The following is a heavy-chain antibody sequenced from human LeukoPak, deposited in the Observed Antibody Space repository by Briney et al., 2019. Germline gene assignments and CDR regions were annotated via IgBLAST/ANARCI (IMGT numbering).Heavy chain of an antibody. Sequence: PGGSLRLSCAASGFIFSSYGMHWVRQAPGKGLEWVAVISYDGSNEYYADSVKGRFTISRDNSKNTLYLQMNSLRDEDTAVYYCAKDRAGDYHVWGQGTLVTVSS. V-gene: IGHV3-33*05. CDR1: GFIFSSYG. J-gene: IGHJ4*02. D-gene: IGHD4-17*01. CDR2: ISYDGSNE. CDR3: AKDRAGDYHV.